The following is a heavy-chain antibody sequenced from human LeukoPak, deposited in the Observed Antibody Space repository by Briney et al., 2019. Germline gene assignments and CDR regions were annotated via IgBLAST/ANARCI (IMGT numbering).Heavy chain of an antibody. Sequence: GGSLRLSCAASGFTFSSYEMNWVRQAPGKGLEWVPYISSSGSTIYYADSVKGRFTISRDNAKNSLYLQMNSLRAEDTAVYYCARDGVHYDFWSGYYTAAFDIWGQGTMVTVSS. D-gene: IGHD3-3*01. J-gene: IGHJ3*02. CDR3: ARDGVHYDFWSGYYTAAFDI. CDR1: GFTFSSYE. CDR2: ISSSGSTI. V-gene: IGHV3-48*03.